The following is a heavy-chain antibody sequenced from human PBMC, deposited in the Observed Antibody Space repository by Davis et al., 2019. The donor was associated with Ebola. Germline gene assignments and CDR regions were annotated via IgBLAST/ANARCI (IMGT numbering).Heavy chain of an antibody. V-gene: IGHV4-4*08. D-gene: IGHD2-15*01. CDR1: GGSISSYY. J-gene: IGHJ5*02. Sequence: SETLSLTCTVSGGSISSYYWSWIRQPPGKGLEWIGEIYHSGSTTYNPSLTSRVTISVDTSKNQFSLKLRSVTAADTAVYYCARGDKPGIVGWFDPWGQGNLVTVSS. CDR3: ARGDKPGIVGWFDP. CDR2: IYHSGST.